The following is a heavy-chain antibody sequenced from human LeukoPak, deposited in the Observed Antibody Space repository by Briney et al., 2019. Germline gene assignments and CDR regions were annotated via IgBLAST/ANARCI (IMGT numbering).Heavy chain of an antibody. CDR3: ARDQQWRGYFDY. Sequence: PGGSLRLSCVASGFTFSSYAMTWVRQAPGKGLEWVANIKQDGSEKYYVDSVKGRFTISRDNAKNSLYLQMNSLRAEDTAVYYCARDQQWRGYFDYWGQGTLVTVSS. V-gene: IGHV3-7*01. D-gene: IGHD6-19*01. CDR2: IKQDGSEK. J-gene: IGHJ4*02. CDR1: GFTFSSYA.